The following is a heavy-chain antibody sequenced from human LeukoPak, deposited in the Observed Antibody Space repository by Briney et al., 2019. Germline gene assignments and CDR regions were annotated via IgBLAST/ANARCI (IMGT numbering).Heavy chain of an antibody. CDR3: AREVIEDWFDP. J-gene: IGHJ5*02. V-gene: IGHV4-31*03. Sequence: PSETLSLTCTVSGGSISSGGYYWNWIRQHPGKGLEWIGYIYYSGSTYYNPSLKSRVTMSVDTPKNQFSLKLSSVTAADTAVYYCAREVIEDWFDPWGQGTLVTVSS. CDR1: GGSISSGGYY. D-gene: IGHD2/OR15-2a*01. CDR2: IYYSGST.